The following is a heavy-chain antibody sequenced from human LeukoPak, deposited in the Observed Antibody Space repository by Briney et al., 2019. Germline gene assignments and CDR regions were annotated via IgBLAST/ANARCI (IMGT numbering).Heavy chain of an antibody. CDR3: ARDKVTY. CDR2: INKDGSKK. J-gene: IGHJ4*02. CDR1: GCTFSNYW. Sequence: GGSLTLSFLATGCTFSNYWMSWVRQAPGKGLDWVAHINKDGSKKYYVDSVKGRFTISRDNAKNSLYLQMNILRVEDTAVYYCARDKVTYWGQGTLVTVSS. V-gene: IGHV3-7*01.